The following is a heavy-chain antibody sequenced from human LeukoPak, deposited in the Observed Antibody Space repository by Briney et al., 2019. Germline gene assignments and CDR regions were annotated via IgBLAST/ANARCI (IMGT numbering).Heavy chain of an antibody. D-gene: IGHD7-27*01. Sequence: PGGSLRLSCAASGFTFSSYSMNWVRQAPGKGPEWVSYISSSSSTIYYADSVKGRFTISRDNAKNSLYLQMNSLRAEDTAVYYCAREGPLGYYYYMDVWGKGTTVTVSS. CDR2: ISSSSSTI. J-gene: IGHJ6*03. CDR1: GFTFSSYS. V-gene: IGHV3-48*01. CDR3: AREGPLGYYYYMDV.